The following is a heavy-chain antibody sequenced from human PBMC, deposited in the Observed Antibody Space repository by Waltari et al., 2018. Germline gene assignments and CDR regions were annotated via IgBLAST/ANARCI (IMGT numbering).Heavy chain of an antibody. CDR1: GFTFREYY. J-gene: IGHJ4*02. V-gene: IGHV3-11*04. Sequence: QVQLVETGGGLVKPGGSLRLSCTASGFTFREYYMSWVRQAPGKRLEWVSYIGSRGSPIYYADSVKGRFTISRDNANNSLSLQMNNLRVEDTAVYYCATDTAQGSTTDPSCFESWGQGTLVTVSS. CDR3: ATDTAQGSTTDPSCFES. CDR2: IGSRGSPI. D-gene: IGHD1-1*01.